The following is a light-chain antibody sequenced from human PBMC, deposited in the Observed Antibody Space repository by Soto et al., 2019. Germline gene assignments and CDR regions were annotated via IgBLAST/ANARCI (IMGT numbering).Light chain of an antibody. V-gene: IGKV1-5*01. J-gene: IGKJ1*01. Sequence: DIHMTQSPSTLSASVGYRFPITGRAGQSISSWLAWYQQKPGKAPKLLIYDASSLESGVPSRFRGSGSGTEFTLTISSLQPDDFATYHCQQYNSYSRTFGQGTKVDIK. CDR3: QQYNSYSRT. CDR1: QSISSW. CDR2: DAS.